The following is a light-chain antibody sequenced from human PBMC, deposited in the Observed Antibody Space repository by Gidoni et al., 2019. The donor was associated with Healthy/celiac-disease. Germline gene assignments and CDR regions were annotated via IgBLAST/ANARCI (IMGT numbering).Light chain of an antibody. CDR1: SSNIGGNI. J-gene: IGLJ3*02. CDR3: AAWDASLTGWV. CDR2: SND. Sequence: QSVLTQPPSTSGTPGQGVTISCSGSSSNIGGNIVNWYKQLPGTAPRLLMYSNDQRPSGVPDRFSGSKSGTSASLAISGLQSEDEADYYCAAWDASLTGWVFGGGTKLTVL. V-gene: IGLV1-44*01.